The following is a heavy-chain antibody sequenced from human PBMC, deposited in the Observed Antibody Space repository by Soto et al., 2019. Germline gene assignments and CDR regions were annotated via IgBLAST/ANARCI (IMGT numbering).Heavy chain of an antibody. CDR2: IYYSGSI. Sequence: SETLSLTCSFSGGSISSSSYYLGWIRQPPGKGLEWIGSIYYSGSIYYNPSLKSRVTISVDTSKNQFSLKLSSVTAEETAVYYCARQSSGWYNWFDPWGQGTLVTVSS. CDR1: GGSISSSSYY. V-gene: IGHV4-39*01. CDR3: ARQSSGWYNWFDP. D-gene: IGHD6-19*01. J-gene: IGHJ5*02.